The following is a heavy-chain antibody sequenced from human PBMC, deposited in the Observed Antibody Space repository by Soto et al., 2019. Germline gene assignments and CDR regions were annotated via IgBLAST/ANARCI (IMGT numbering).Heavy chain of an antibody. CDR3: AKDPLVWGHKYYDYIWGSYRSFAFDI. CDR1: GFTFSSYA. CDR2: ISGSGGSA. V-gene: IGHV3-23*01. D-gene: IGHD3-16*02. Sequence: GGSLRLSCAASGFTFSSYAMSWVRQAPGKGLEWVSAISGSGGSAYYADSVKGRFTISRDNSKNTLYLQMNSLRAEDTAVYYCAKDPLVWGHKYYDYIWGSYRSFAFDIWGQGTMVTVSS. J-gene: IGHJ3*02.